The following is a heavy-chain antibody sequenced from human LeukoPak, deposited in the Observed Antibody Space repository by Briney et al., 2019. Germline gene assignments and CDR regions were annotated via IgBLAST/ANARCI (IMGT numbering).Heavy chain of an antibody. CDR1: GFTFSTYG. J-gene: IGHJ4*02. D-gene: IGHD3-10*01. CDR3: AKRALYGSGTYYFDC. CDR2: IGISSDST. V-gene: IGHV3-23*01. Sequence: GGSLRLSRAASGFTFSTYGMTWVRQAPGKGLEWVSDIGISSDSTYYADSVKGRFTISRDNSKNTLYLQMNSLRAEDTAVYYCAKRALYGSGTYYFDCWGQGTLVTVSS.